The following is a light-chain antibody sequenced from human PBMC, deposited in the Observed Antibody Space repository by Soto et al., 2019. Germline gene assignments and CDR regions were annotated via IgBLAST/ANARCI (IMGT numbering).Light chain of an antibody. CDR2: DVS. CDR1: SSDVGGYNY. J-gene: IGLJ3*02. CDR3: CSYAGNSLWV. Sequence: QSALTQPRSVSGSPGQSGTISCTGTSSDVGGYNYVSWYQQHPGKAPKLMIYDVSKWPSGVPDRFSGSKSGNTASLTISGLQAEDEADYYCCSYAGNSLWVFGGGTKVTVL. V-gene: IGLV2-11*01.